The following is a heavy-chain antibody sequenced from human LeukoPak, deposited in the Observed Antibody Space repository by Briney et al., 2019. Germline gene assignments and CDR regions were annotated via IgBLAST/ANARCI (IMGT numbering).Heavy chain of an antibody. V-gene: IGHV1-2*02. J-gene: IGHJ4*02. Sequence: ASVKVSCKASGYTFTGYFMHWVRQAPGQGLEWMGWINTNSGATNYVQKFQGRVTMTRDRSINTAYLELSRVTSDDTAVYHCVRDGELRGYWGQGTLVTVSS. CDR2: INTNSGAT. CDR1: GYTFTGYF. D-gene: IGHD7-27*01. CDR3: VRDGELRGY.